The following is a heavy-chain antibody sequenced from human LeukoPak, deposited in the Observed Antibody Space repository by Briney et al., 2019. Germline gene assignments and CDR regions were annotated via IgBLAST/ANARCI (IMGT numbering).Heavy chain of an antibody. CDR2: LYSGADT. V-gene: IGHV3-53*01. J-gene: IGHJ2*01. CDR1: GYTVATNY. CDR3: ARIGDHFNSYLDL. D-gene: IGHD3-3*02. Sequence: GGTLRLSCTASGYTVATNYVKWVPQPPGKGLEWVSILYSGADTYLATSVKGRFVVSRDSSKHMLFLHMNALRPEDTAVYYCARIGDHFNSYLDLGGRGTLVT.